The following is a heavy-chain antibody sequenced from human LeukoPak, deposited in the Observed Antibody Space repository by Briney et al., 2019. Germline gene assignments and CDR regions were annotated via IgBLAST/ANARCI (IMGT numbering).Heavy chain of an antibody. V-gene: IGHV3-7*04. J-gene: IGHJ5*02. CDR1: GFTFSDYW. D-gene: IGHD5-18*01. CDR3: ARGGFSYGS. CDR2: IKQDGSDK. Sequence: GGSLRLSCAASGFTFSDYWMSWVRQAPGKGLEWVANIKQDGSDKYYVDSVKGRFTISRDNAKNSLYLQMNRLRAEDMAVYYCARGGFSYGSWGQGTLVTVSS.